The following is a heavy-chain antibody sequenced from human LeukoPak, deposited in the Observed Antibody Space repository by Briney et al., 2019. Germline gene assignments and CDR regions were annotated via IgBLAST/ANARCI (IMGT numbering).Heavy chain of an antibody. Sequence: GGSLRLSCTASGFTFGDYAMSWIRQAPGKGLEWVGFIRSKAYGETADYAASVKGRFTISRDDSKAIAYLQMNSLKTEDTAVYPCTREHGAYNLYDYWGQVTLVNVSS. D-gene: IGHD1-1*01. J-gene: IGHJ4*02. CDR3: TREHGAYNLYDY. CDR2: IRSKAYGETA. V-gene: IGHV3-49*03. CDR1: GFTFGDYA.